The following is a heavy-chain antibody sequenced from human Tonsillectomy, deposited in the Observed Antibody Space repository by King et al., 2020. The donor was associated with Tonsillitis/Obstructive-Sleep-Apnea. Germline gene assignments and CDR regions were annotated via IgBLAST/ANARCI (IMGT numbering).Heavy chain of an antibody. CDR1: GFSLTTSGLG. D-gene: IGHD6-19*01. V-gene: IGHV2-5*02. CDR3: AHKGSLVMAGVLTL. J-gene: IGHJ4*02. CDR2: IFWDDDT. Sequence: VTLKESGPTLVKPTQTLTLTCNFSGFSLTTSGLGVGWIRQPPGKALEWLGVIFWDDDTRYTPSRRRRVTMTKDTSRNQVLLAMTNMDPVDTATYLCAHKGSLVMAGVLTLGGQGTLVTISS.